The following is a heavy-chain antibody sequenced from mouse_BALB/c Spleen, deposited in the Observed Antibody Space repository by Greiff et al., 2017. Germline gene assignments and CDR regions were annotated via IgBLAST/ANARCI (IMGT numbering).Heavy chain of an antibody. Sequence: QVQLKESGAELVRPGTSVKISCKASGYTFTNYWLGWVKQRPGHGLEWIGDIYPGGGYTNYNEKFKGKATLTADTSSSTAYMQLSSLTSEDSAVYFCARGNDGYRPFAYWGQGTLVTVSA. CDR1: GYTFTNYW. CDR3: ARGNDGYRPFAY. D-gene: IGHD2-3*01. J-gene: IGHJ3*01. CDR2: IYPGGGYT. V-gene: IGHV1-63*02.